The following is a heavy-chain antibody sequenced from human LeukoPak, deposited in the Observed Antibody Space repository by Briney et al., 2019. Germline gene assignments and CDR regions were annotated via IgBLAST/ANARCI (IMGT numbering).Heavy chain of an antibody. V-gene: IGHV3-30*01. CDR3: AREGRKYYDSSEKYYFDY. CDR2: ISYDGSNK. J-gene: IGHJ4*02. D-gene: IGHD3-22*01. CDR1: GVTFSSYA. Sequence: GGSLRLSCAASGVTFSSYAMHWVRQAPGKGLEWVAVISYDGSNKYYADSVKGRFTISRDNSKNTLYLQMNSLRAEDTAVYYCAREGRKYYDSSEKYYFDYWGQGTLVTVSS.